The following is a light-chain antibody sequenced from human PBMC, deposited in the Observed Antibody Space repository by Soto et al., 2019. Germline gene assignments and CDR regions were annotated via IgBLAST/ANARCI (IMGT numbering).Light chain of an antibody. Sequence: EGVWTQYPGTLSLSPGERATLSCRASQSVSSSYLAWYQQKPGQAPRLLIYGASSRATGIPDRFSGSGSGTDFTLTISRLEPEAFAVYYCQPYGSSPPTFGQATKV. CDR1: QSVSSSY. V-gene: IGKV3-20*01. CDR2: GAS. J-gene: IGKJ1*01. CDR3: QPYGSSPPT.